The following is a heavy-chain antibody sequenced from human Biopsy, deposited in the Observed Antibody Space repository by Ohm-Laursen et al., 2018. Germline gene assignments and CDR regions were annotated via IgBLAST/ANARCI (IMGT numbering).Heavy chain of an antibody. V-gene: IGHV4-59*01. D-gene: IGHD2/OR15-2a*01. CDR2: IYYSGST. CDR3: ARATNSTGWPYYYFYGMDV. CDR1: GGSISSDY. Sequence: TLSPTWPVSGGSISSDYWSWIRQTPGKGLEWIGYIYYSGSTNYNPSLKSRVTISVDTSKNQFSLRLNPVTAADTAVYYCARATNSTGWPYYYFYGMDVWGQGTTVTVSS. J-gene: IGHJ6*02.